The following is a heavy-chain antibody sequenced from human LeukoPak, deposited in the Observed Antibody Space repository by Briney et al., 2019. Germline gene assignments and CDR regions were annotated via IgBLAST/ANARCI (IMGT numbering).Heavy chain of an antibody. CDR3: ARDGSSWSPLDI. CDR1: GGSISSYY. J-gene: IGHJ3*02. V-gene: IGHV4-4*07. Sequence: SETLSLTCTVSGGSISSYYWSWIRQPAGKGLEWIGRIYTSGSTNYNPSLKSRITISVDKSKNQFSLKVSSVTAADTAVYYCARDGSSWSPLDIWGQGTMVTVSS. D-gene: IGHD6-13*01. CDR2: IYTSGST.